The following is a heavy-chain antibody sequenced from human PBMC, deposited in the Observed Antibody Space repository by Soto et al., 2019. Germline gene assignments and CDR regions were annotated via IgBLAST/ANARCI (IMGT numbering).Heavy chain of an antibody. CDR3: ATGVNYRPILG. V-gene: IGHV3-66*01. D-gene: IGHD3-16*01. CDR1: GFAVSSNH. J-gene: IGHJ4*02. CDR2: ILNDDRT. Sequence: EVQLVESGGGLVQPGGSLTLSCAASGFAVSSNHMTWVRLAPGKGLEWLSVILNDDRTFYADSVKGRFIISRDNSENTRYLHMNSLRGEDTAVYYCATGVNYRPILGWGQGTLVTVSS.